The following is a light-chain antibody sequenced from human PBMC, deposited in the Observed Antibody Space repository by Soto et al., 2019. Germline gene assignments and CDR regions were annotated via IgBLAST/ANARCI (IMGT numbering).Light chain of an antibody. CDR2: GAS. Sequence: EIVMTQSPATLSVSPGERATLSCRASQSVGSNLAWYQQKPGQAPRLLIYGASTRATGIPARFSGSGSGTEFTLTISSLQSEDFATYYCQQSYSTPQTFGQGTKVEIK. J-gene: IGKJ1*01. V-gene: IGKV3-15*01. CDR3: QQSYSTPQT. CDR1: QSVGSN.